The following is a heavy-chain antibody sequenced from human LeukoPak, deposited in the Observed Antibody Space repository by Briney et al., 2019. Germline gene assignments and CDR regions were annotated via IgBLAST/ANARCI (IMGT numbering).Heavy chain of an antibody. Sequence: GGSLRLSCEASGFTLSKFWMNWVHQAPGKGLEWVANIKQDGSEKRYVDSVKGRFSISRDNTKNSLYLQMSSLRAEDTAVYYCARGPNSGYSWLDPWGQGTLVTVSS. D-gene: IGHD5-12*01. CDR3: ARGPNSGYSWLDP. J-gene: IGHJ5*02. CDR2: IKQDGSEK. CDR1: GFTLSKFW. V-gene: IGHV3-7*03.